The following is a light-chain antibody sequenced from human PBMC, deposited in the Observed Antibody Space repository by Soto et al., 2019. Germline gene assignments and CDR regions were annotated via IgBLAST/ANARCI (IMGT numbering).Light chain of an antibody. J-gene: IGKJ1*01. Sequence: TQSPCSLSLSPGERATLSCRPSQSVSSTYLPWYQQKPGRAPRLLIYGASSRATGIPSRFSGSGSGTDFTLTITRLEPEDFAVYYCQQYDSPLGWSFGQGTKVDIK. V-gene: IGKV3-20*01. CDR1: QSVSSTY. CDR3: QQYDSPLGWS. CDR2: GAS.